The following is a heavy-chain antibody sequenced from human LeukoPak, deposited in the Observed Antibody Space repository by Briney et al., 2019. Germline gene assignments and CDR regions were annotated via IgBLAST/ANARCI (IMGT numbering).Heavy chain of an antibody. CDR1: GFTFSSYS. D-gene: IGHD3-10*01. Sequence: GGSLRLSCAASGFTFSSYSMNWVRQAPGKGLEWVSYISSSSSTIYYADSVKGRFTISRDDAENSLYLQMNSLRAEDTAVYYCVRDTVSYISYYSSGSYFDYWGQGTLVTVSS. CDR3: VRDTVSYISYYSSGSYFDY. J-gene: IGHJ4*02. V-gene: IGHV3-48*04. CDR2: ISSSSSTI.